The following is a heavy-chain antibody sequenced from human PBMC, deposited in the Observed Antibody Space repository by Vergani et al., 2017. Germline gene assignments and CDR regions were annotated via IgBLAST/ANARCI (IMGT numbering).Heavy chain of an antibody. V-gene: IGHV3-15*01. D-gene: IGHD3-3*01. CDR1: GFTFSNAW. J-gene: IGHJ4*02. CDR3: AKFRTTGRVLEWLLDY. CDR2: IKSKTDGGTT. Sequence: EVQLVESGGGLVKPGGSLRLSCAASGFTFSNAWMSWVRQAPGKGLEWVGRIKSKTDGGTTDYAAPVKGRFTISRDESKNTLSLQMNSLRAEDTAVYYCAKFRTTGRVLEWLLDYWGQGTLVTVSS.